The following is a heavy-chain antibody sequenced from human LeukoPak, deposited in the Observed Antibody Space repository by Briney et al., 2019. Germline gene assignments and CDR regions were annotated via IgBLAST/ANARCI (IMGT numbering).Heavy chain of an antibody. CDR3: ARAAHSSGYYPFDY. V-gene: IGHV4-39*07. J-gene: IGHJ4*02. D-gene: IGHD3-22*01. Sequence: SETLSLTCTVSSGSIFSSSYYWGWIRQPPGKGLEWIGNIYYSGSSYYNPSLKSRVTISVDTSKNQFSLKLSSVTAADTAVYYCARAAHSSGYYPFDYWGQGTLVTVSS. CDR2: IYYSGSS. CDR1: SGSIFSSSYY.